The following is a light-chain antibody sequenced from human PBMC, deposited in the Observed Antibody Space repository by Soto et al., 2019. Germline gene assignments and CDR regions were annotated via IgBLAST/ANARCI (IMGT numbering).Light chain of an antibody. V-gene: IGLV2-14*01. CDR2: GVS. CDR1: SSDVGGYNS. J-gene: IGLJ1*01. Sequence: QSVLTQPASVSGSPGQWSTISCTGTSSDVGGYNSVSWYQQLPGKAPKLIIYGVSNRPSGVSNRFSGSKSDNTASLTISGLQAEDEADYYCSSYKTSSTRYVFGTGTKVTVL. CDR3: SSYKTSSTRYV.